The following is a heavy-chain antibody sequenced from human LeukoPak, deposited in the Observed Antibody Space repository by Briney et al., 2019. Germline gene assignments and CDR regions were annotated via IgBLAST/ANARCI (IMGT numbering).Heavy chain of an antibody. CDR2: INHSGST. CDR1: GGSFSGYY. V-gene: IGHV4-34*01. J-gene: IGHJ4*02. D-gene: IGHD2-2*01. Sequence: PSETLSLTCAVYGGSFSGYYWSWIRQPPGKGLEWIGEINHSGSTNYNPSLKSRVTISVDTSKNQFSLKLSSVTAADTAVYYCARTPAAMAPRGNLDYWGQGTLVTVSS. CDR3: ARTPAAMAPRGNLDY.